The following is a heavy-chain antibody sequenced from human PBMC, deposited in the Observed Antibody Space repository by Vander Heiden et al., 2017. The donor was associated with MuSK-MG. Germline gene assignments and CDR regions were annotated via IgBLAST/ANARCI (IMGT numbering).Heavy chain of an antibody. J-gene: IGHJ4*02. D-gene: IGHD6-13*01. CDR1: GGDFRTFS. CDR3: ATPSIATADPFDF. Sequence: QVQLVQSGAEVKKPGSSLKVSCKASGGDFRTFSITWVRQAPGQGLEWMGNYNPVFDTTNVAQKFQGRLTISAHDSTSTAYMDLTGLRSEDTAVYYCATPSIATADPFDFWGQGTLVTVSS. V-gene: IGHV1-69*18. CDR2: YNPVFDTT.